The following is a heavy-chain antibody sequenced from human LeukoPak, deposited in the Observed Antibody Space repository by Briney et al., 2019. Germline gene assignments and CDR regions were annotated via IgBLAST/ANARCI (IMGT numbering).Heavy chain of an antibody. CDR2: TRDKARGYTT. CDR1: GVTLSDHH. V-gene: IGHV3-72*01. D-gene: IGHD6-25*01. CDR3: ARDGAAGDNSAFDI. J-gene: IGHJ3*02. Sequence: GGSLRLSCGASGVTLSDHHMDWVRQAPGKGLEWVGRTRDKARGYTTEYAASVEGRFTISRDDSKTLVYLQMNRLKTEDTAVYFCARDGAAGDNSAFDIWGQGTVVTVSS.